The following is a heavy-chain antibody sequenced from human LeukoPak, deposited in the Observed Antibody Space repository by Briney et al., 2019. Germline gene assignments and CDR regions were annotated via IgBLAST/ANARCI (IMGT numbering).Heavy chain of an antibody. J-gene: IGHJ4*02. CDR2: VDPEDGET. Sequence: GASVKVSCKVSGYTFTDYYMHWVQQAPGKGLEWMGLVDPEDGETIYAEKFQGRVTITADTSTDTAYMELSSLRSEDTAVYYCAIDFWSGYYSDWGQGTPVTVSS. CDR3: AIDFWSGYYSD. CDR1: GYTFTDYY. V-gene: IGHV1-69-2*01. D-gene: IGHD3-3*01.